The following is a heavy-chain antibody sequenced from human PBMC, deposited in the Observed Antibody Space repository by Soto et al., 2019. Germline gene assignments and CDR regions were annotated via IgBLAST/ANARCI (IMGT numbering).Heavy chain of an antibody. J-gene: IGHJ4*02. Sequence: PGGSLRLSXAASGFTVSSNYMSWVRQAPGKGLEWVSVIYSGGSTYYADSVKGRFTISRDNSKDTLYLHMNSLRAEDTAVCYCAKIGQLVWYFDYGAQGTLVTVSS. CDR3: AKIGQLVWYFDY. D-gene: IGHD6-6*01. CDR1: GFTVSSNY. V-gene: IGHV3-53*01. CDR2: IYSGGST.